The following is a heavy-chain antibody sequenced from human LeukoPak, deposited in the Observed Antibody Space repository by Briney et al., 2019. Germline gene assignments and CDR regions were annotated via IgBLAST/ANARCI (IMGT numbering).Heavy chain of an antibody. Sequence: GGSLRLSCAASGFTFSDYYMSWIRKAPGMGLEWVSSISTSGSTIYYADSVKGRFTISRDNAKKSLYLQMNSLRAEDTAFYYCARGGYTFDNWGQGTLVTVSS. D-gene: IGHD5-12*01. J-gene: IGHJ4*02. CDR2: ISTSGSTI. CDR1: GFTFSDYY. V-gene: IGHV3-11*04. CDR3: ARGGYTFDN.